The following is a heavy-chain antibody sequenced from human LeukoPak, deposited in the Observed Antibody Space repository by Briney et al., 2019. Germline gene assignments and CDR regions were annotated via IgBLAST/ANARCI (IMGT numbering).Heavy chain of an antibody. CDR1: GGTFSSYA. CDR3: ARDGGLVVPAAMSGLFDY. V-gene: IGHV1-69*13. Sequence: SVKVSCKASGGTFSSYAISWERQAPGQGLEWMGGIIPIFGTANYAQKFQGRVTITADESTSTAYMELSSLRSEDTAVYYCARDGGLVVPAAMSGLFDYWGQGALVTVSS. CDR2: IIPIFGTA. D-gene: IGHD2-2*01. J-gene: IGHJ4*02.